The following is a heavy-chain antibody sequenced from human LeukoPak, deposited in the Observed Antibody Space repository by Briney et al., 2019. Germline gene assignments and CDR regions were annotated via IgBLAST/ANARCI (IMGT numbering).Heavy chain of an antibody. CDR2: IIPIFGTA. Sequence: SVKDSCKASGGTFSSYAISWVRQAPGQGLEWMGAIIPIFGTANYAQKFQGRVTITADKSTSTAYMELSSLRSEDTAVYYCAVRGYSYGYPMSGLDYWGQGTLVTVSS. CDR1: GGTFSSYA. V-gene: IGHV1-69*06. CDR3: AVRGYSYGYPMSGLDY. J-gene: IGHJ4*02. D-gene: IGHD5-18*01.